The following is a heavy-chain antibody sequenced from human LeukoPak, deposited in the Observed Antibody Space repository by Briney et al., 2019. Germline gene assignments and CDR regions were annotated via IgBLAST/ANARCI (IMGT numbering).Heavy chain of an antibody. CDR2: IQGDGSNT. CDR3: ARGTSAGGPISPFDF. Sequence: GGSLRLSCVASGFTFSKNWMHWVRQAPGKGLVWVSRIQGDGSNTNYADSVKGRFSISRDNAKNTVYLQMNSLGVEDTGIYYCARGTSAGGPISPFDFWGQGTVVTVSS. CDR1: GFTFSKNW. D-gene: IGHD6-13*01. V-gene: IGHV3-74*01. J-gene: IGHJ4*02.